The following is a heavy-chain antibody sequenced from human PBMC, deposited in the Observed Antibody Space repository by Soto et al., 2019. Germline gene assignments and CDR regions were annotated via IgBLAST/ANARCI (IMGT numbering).Heavy chain of an antibody. CDR2: IKPDGSEK. J-gene: IGHJ3*02. CDR1: GFTFSSYW. V-gene: IGHV3-7*04. Sequence: EVQLVESGGGLVQPGGSLRLSCAASGFTFSSYWMSWVRQAPGKGLEWVAHIKPDGSEKWYVDSVKGRFTISRAKAKNALYLQMNSLRAEDTAVYYCARGDYYASSGTFSDAFDIWGQVTMVTVSS. D-gene: IGHD3-22*01. CDR3: ARGDYYASSGTFSDAFDI.